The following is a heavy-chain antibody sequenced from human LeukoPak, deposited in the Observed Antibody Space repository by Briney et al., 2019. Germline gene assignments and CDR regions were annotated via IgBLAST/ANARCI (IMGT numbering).Heavy chain of an antibody. CDR1: GFTFSSYA. CDR2: ISGSGGST. D-gene: IGHD3-22*01. Sequence: GGSLRLSCAASGFTFSSYAMSWVRQAPGKGLEWVSAISGSGGSTYYADSVKGRFTISRDNSKNTLYLQMNSLRAEDTAVYYCAKDHDYYDTRGYFDYWGQGTLVTVSS. V-gene: IGHV3-23*01. J-gene: IGHJ4*02. CDR3: AKDHDYYDTRGYFDY.